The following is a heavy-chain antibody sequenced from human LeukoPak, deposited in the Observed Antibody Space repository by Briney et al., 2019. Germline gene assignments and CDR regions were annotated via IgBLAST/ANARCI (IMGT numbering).Heavy chain of an antibody. CDR2: FYYTGST. CDR1: GGSISSSHYY. Sequence: SETLSLTCTVSGGSISSSHYYWGWIRQPPGKGLEWIGTFYYTGSTYYTPSLKSRVTISVDTSESQFSLKLSSVTAADTAVYYCARLGPEGPFDYWGQGTLVTVSS. J-gene: IGHJ4*02. V-gene: IGHV4-39*01. CDR3: ARLGPEGPFDY. D-gene: IGHD1-14*01.